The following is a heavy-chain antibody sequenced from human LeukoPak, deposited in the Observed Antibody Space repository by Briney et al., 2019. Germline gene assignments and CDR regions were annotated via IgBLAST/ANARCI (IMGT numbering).Heavy chain of an antibody. Sequence: PGGSLRLSCAASGFTFDDYAMHWVRQAPGKGLEWVSLISGDGGNTYYADSVKGRFTISRDNSKNSLYLQMNSLRTEDTALYYCAGSSGSYYNADGMDVWGQGTTVTVSS. CDR1: GFTFDDYA. D-gene: IGHD3-10*01. CDR3: AGSSGSYYNADGMDV. V-gene: IGHV3-43*02. CDR2: ISGDGGNT. J-gene: IGHJ6*02.